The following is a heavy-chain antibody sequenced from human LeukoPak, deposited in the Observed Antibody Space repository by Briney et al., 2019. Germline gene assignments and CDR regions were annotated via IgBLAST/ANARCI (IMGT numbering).Heavy chain of an antibody. V-gene: IGHV4-39*07. CDR3: ARINWVRYIDY. J-gene: IGHJ4*02. Sequence: PSETLSLTCTVSGGSISSSGYYWGWIRQPPGKGLEWIGSIDYSGSTFYSPSLKSRLTISVDTSKNQFSLRLSSVTAADTAVYYCARINWVRYIDYWGQGTLVTVSS. CDR2: IDYSGST. D-gene: IGHD7-27*01. CDR1: GGSISSSGYY.